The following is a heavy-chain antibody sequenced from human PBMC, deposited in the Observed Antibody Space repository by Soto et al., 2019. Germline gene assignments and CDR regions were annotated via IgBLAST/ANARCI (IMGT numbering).Heavy chain of an antibody. Sequence: QVHLVQSGAEVKKPGASVKVSCKGSGYAFTTYGITWVRQAPGQGLEWRGWISAHNGNTNYAQKLQGRVTVTRDTSTSTAYMELRSLISDDTAVYYCARGRYGEYWGQGARVPVSS. CDR1: GYAFTTYG. CDR2: ISAHNGNT. CDR3: ARGRYGEY. V-gene: IGHV1-18*01. D-gene: IGHD3-10*01. J-gene: IGHJ1*01.